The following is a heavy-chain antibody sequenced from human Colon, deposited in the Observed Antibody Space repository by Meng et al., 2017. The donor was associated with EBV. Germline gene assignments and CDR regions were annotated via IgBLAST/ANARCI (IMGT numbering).Heavy chain of an antibody. CDR3: ARGKQDAWELLAY. CDR2: IDDSGST. J-gene: IGHJ4*02. Sequence: VQPQESGPGLVKPSGPLSLTGGVSGVSISSNIRWTWVRQPPGKGLEWIGDIDDSGSTNYNPSLNSRISISLDKSKNHFSLKVNSVTAADTAVYYCARGKQDAWELLAYWGQGALVTVSS. CDR1: GVSISSNIR. V-gene: IGHV4-4*02. D-gene: IGHD1-26*01.